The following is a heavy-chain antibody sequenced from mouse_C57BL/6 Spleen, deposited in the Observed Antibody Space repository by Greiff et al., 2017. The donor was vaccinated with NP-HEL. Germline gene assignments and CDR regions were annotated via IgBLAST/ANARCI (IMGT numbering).Heavy chain of an antibody. J-gene: IGHJ4*01. D-gene: IGHD3-1*01. CDR1: GFTFSDYY. CDR2: INYDGSST. Sequence: EVKLVESEGGLVQPGSSMKLSCTASGFTFSDYYMAWVRQVPEKGLEWVANINYDGSSTYYLDSLKSRFIISRDNAKNILYLQMSSLKSEDTATYYCAAGLLSAMDYWGQGTSVTVSS. CDR3: AAGLLSAMDY. V-gene: IGHV5-16*01.